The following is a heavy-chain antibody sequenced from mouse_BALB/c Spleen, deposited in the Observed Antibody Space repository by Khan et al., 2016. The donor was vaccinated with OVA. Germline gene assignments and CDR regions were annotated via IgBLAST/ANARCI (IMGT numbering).Heavy chain of an antibody. V-gene: IGHV2-6-7*01. J-gene: IGHJ4*01. CDR2: IWGDGST. Sequence: QVQLKQSGPGLVAPSQSLSITCTVSGFSLTGYGVNWASQPPGKGLEWLGMIWGDGSTDYNSALKSRLNLSKDNSKSQVFLKMNSLQTDDEARYYCARAYYGNYREAMDYWGQGTSVTVSS. D-gene: IGHD2-10*01. CDR3: ARAYYGNYREAMDY. CDR1: GFSLTGYG.